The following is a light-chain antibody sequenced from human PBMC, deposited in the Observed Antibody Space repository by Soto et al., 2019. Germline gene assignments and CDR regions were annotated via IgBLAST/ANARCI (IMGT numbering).Light chain of an antibody. CDR1: QSVSIN. Sequence: ILLTQSPCTLSLSPGERATLSCRASQSVSINLAWYQQKPGQAPRLLIYDTSTRATGIPARFSGSGSGTEFTLTISSLQYEDFAVYYCQQYSNWHPFTFGQGTRLEIK. CDR2: DTS. J-gene: IGKJ5*01. V-gene: IGKV3-15*01. CDR3: QQYSNWHPFT.